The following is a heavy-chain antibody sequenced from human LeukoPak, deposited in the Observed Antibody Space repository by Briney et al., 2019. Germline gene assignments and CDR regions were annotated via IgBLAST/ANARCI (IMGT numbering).Heavy chain of an antibody. V-gene: IGHV4-4*07. Sequence: SETLSLTCTVSGGSMGGYYWSWIRKPAGKRLEWIGRIYSNGSPTYNPSLQSRITMTIDTSRNQFSLRMTSMTAADAAVYFCARDRGSSWEFWGRGTLVTVSS. CDR3: ARDRGSSWEF. J-gene: IGHJ4*02. CDR2: IYSNGSP. CDR1: GGSMGGYY. D-gene: IGHD6-13*01.